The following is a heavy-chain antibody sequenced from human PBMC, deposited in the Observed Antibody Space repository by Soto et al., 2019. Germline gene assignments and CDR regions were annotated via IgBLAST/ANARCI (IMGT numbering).Heavy chain of an antibody. D-gene: IGHD1-7*01. CDR1: GFTFSSYG. CDR2: ISYDGSNK. CDR3: AKISLSFVGTAFDP. Sequence: PVGSLRLSCAASGFTFSSYGMHWVRQAPGKGLEWVAVISYDGSNKYYADSVKGRFTISRDNSKNTLYLQMNSLRAEDTAVYYCAKISLSFVGTAFDPWGQGTLVTVSS. J-gene: IGHJ5*02. V-gene: IGHV3-30*18.